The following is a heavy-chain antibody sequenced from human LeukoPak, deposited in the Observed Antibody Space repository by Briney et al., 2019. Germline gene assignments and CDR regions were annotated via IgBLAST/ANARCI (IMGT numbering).Heavy chain of an antibody. CDR3: TTAPDTSDY. CDR1: GFTFSSYG. V-gene: IGHV3-15*01. J-gene: IGHJ4*02. CDR2: IKSKTNGCTT. Sequence: GRSLRLSCAASGFTFSSYGMHWVRQAPGKGLEWVGRIKSKTNGCTTDYATPVKRRFSFSRDDSKTTLYLQMDSLKTEDTAVYYCTTAPDTSDYWGQGTLVTVSS.